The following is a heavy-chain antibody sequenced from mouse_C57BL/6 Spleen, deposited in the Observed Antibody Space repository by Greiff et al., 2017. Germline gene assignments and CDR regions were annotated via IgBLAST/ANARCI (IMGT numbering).Heavy chain of an antibody. J-gene: IGHJ4*01. CDR1: GYTFTDYY. CDR2: INPNNGGT. Sequence: VQLQQSGPELVKPGASVKISCKASGYTFTDYYMNWVKQSHGKSLEWIGDINPNNGGTSYNQKFKGKATLTVDKSSSTAYMELRSLTSEDSAVYYCARSDDYDRGYYAMDYWGQGTSVTVSS. CDR3: ARSDDYDRGYYAMDY. D-gene: IGHD2-4*01. V-gene: IGHV1-26*01.